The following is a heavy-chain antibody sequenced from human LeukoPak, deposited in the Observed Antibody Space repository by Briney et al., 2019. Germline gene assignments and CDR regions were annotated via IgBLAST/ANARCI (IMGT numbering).Heavy chain of an antibody. J-gene: IGHJ4*02. CDR1: GFSFNTLW. D-gene: IGHD2-2*01. CDR3: ASGGGCRSSTFDCASTSCPIDY. CDR2: IRQDGSEK. V-gene: IGHV3-7*01. Sequence: GESLRLSCAASGFSFNTLWMTWVRQAPGKGLEWVANIRQDGSEKHYVDSVKGRFTISRDNANNSLYLQMNSLRGEDTAVYYCASGGGCRSSTFDCASTSCPIDYWGQGTHVTVSS.